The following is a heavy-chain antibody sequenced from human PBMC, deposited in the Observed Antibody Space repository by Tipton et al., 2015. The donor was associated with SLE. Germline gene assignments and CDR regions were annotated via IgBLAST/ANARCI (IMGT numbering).Heavy chain of an antibody. CDR2: ISNSGGST. CDR3: AKPLGGYVMLCYGLDV. Sequence: SLRLSCAAFGFTFSNYAMSWVRQASGKGLEWVSGISNSGGSTVTTYYADSVKGRFTISRDNSKNTLYLQMNGLRAEDTAVYYCAKPLGGYVMLCYGLDVWGQGTTVTVSS. D-gene: IGHD5-12*01. CDR1: GFTFSNYA. V-gene: IGHV3-23*01. J-gene: IGHJ6*02.